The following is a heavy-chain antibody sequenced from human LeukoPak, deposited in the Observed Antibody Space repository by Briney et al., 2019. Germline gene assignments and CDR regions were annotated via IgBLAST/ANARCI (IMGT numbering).Heavy chain of an antibody. J-gene: IGHJ6*02. Sequence: GESLRLSCAASGFTVSSNYMSWVRQAPGKGLEWVSVIYSGGSTYYADSVKGRFTISRDNSKNTLYLQMNSLRAEDTAVYYCARDQDYYYGMDVWGQGTTVTVSS. CDR3: ARDQDYYYGMDV. CDR1: GFTVSSNY. V-gene: IGHV3-66*01. CDR2: IYSGGST.